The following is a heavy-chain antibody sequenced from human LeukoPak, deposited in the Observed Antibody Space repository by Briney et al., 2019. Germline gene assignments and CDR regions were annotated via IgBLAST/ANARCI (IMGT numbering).Heavy chain of an antibody. CDR3: AREYYDSSGSLDY. V-gene: IGHV3-9*01. CDR1: GFTFDDYA. J-gene: IGHJ4*02. CDR2: ISWNSGSI. D-gene: IGHD3-22*01. Sequence: PGRSLRLSCAASGFTFDDYAMHWVRQAPGKGLEWVSGISWNSGSIGYADSVKGRFTISRDNSKNTLYLQMNSLRAEDTAVYYCAREYYDSSGSLDYWGQGTLVTVSS.